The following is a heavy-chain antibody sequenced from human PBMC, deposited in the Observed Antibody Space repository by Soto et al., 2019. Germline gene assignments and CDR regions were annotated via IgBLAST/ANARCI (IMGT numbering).Heavy chain of an antibody. Sequence: QVQLVESGGGVVQPGRSLRLSCAASGFTFSSYGMHWVRQAPGKGLEWVAVISYDGSNKYYADSVKGRFTISRDNSKNTLYLQMNILRAEDTAVYYCAKSGEQWLVRHWGQGTLVTVSS. CDR1: GFTFSSYG. D-gene: IGHD6-19*01. CDR2: ISYDGSNK. J-gene: IGHJ4*02. V-gene: IGHV3-30*18. CDR3: AKSGEQWLVRH.